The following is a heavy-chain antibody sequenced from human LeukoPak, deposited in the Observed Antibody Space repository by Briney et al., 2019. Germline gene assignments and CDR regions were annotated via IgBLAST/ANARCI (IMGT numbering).Heavy chain of an antibody. D-gene: IGHD3-22*01. V-gene: IGHV1-69*06. CDR2: IIPIYGTA. CDR3: ARDNYYDSSGYYFISRDNAFDI. CDR1: GGTFSSYA. Sequence: SVKVSCKASGGTFSSYAISWVRQAPGQGLEWMGGIIPIYGTANYAQKFQGRVTIIADKSTSTAYMELSSLRSEDTAVYYCARDNYYDSSGYYFISRDNAFDIWGQGTMVTVSS. J-gene: IGHJ3*02.